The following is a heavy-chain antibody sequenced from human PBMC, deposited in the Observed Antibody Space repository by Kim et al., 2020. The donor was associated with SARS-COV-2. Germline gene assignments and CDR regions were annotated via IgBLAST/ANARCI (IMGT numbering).Heavy chain of an antibody. J-gene: IGHJ5*02. V-gene: IGHV1-2*06. CDR2: INPNSGGT. D-gene: IGHD2-2*01. CDR1: GYTFTGYY. Sequence: ASVKVSCKASGYTFTGYYMHWVRQAPGQGLEWMGRINPNSGGTNYAQKFQGRVTMTRDTSISTAYMELSRLRSDDTAVYYCARCSTSCYTAKNWFDPWGQGTLVTVSS. CDR3: ARCSTSCYTAKNWFDP.